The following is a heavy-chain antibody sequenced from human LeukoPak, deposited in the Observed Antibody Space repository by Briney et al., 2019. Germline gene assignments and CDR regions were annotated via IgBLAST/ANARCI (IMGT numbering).Heavy chain of an antibody. V-gene: IGHV1-69*06. CDR2: IIPIFGTA. Sequence: GASVKVSCKASGGTFSSYAISWVRQAPGQGLEWMGGIIPIFGTANYAQKFQGRVTITADKSTSTAYMELSSLRSEDTAVYYCASESLASGYNSRAFDYWGQGTLVTVSS. D-gene: IGHD5-24*01. CDR1: GGTFSSYA. J-gene: IGHJ4*02. CDR3: ASESLASGYNSRAFDY.